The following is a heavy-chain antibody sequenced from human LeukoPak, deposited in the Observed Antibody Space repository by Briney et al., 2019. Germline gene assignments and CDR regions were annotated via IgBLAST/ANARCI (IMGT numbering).Heavy chain of an antibody. D-gene: IGHD3-22*01. Sequence: PSETLSLTCTVSGGSISSSPYYWGWIRQPPGKGLEWIGNIYYSGVSYYNPSLKSRVTISVDTSKNQFSLKLSSVTAADTAVYYCARGTVESDFLYFWGMESGYYYFRPRPNWYFDLWGRGTLVTVSS. V-gene: IGHV4-39*01. CDR2: IYYSGVS. CDR1: GGSISSSPYY. CDR3: ARGTVESDFLYFWGMESGYYYFRPRPNWYFDL. J-gene: IGHJ2*01.